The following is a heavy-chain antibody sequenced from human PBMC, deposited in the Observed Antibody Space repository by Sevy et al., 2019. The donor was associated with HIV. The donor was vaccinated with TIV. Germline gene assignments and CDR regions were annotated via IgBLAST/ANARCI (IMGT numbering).Heavy chain of an antibody. D-gene: IGHD4-17*01. Sequence: GGSLRLSCAASGFSFSTYWMTWVRQAPGKGLEWISNIRAENSGTNYADSVKGRFTVSRDNAQNSLYLQMNSLRVEDSAVYYCVRDYAVAFDHWGHGVLVTVSS. V-gene: IGHV3-48*04. CDR1: GFSFSTYW. CDR3: VRDYAVAFDH. J-gene: IGHJ4*01. CDR2: IRAENSGT.